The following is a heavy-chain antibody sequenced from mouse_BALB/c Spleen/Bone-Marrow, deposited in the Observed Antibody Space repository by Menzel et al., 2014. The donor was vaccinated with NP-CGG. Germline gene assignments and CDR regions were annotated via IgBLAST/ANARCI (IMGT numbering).Heavy chain of an antibody. CDR2: IHPNSGNT. CDR1: GYTFTSSW. CDR3: TPRLRY. D-gene: IGHD1-2*01. Sequence: VQLQQSGSVLVRPGASVKLSCKASGYTFTSSWMHWAKQRPGQGLEWIGEIHPNSGNTNYDEKFKSKATLTVDTSSSTAYMQLSSLAYEDSAVYYCTPRLRYWGQGTTLTVSS. V-gene: IGHV1S130*01. J-gene: IGHJ2*01.